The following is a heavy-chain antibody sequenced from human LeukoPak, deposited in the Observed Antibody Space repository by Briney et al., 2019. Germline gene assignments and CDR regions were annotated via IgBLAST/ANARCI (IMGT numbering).Heavy chain of an antibody. CDR1: GGSVSSYY. D-gene: IGHD3-10*01. V-gene: IGHV4-4*07. Sequence: SETLSLTCTVSGGSVSSYYWSWIRQPAGKGLEWIGRIFASGRTNHHPSLKSRVTMSVDTSKNQLSLKLSSVTAADTAVYYCARRLGRKFGERFYYYHYMDVWGKGTTVTISS. J-gene: IGHJ6*03. CDR2: IFASGRT. CDR3: ARRLGRKFGERFYYYHYMDV.